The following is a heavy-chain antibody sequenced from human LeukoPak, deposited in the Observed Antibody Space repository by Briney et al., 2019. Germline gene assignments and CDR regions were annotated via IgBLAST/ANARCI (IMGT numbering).Heavy chain of an antibody. D-gene: IGHD3-9*01. V-gene: IGHV4-34*01. CDR1: GGSFSGYY. Sequence: SETLSLTCAVYGGSFSGYYWSWIRQPPGKGLEWIGEINHSGSTNYNPSLKSRVTISVDTSKNQFSLKLSSVTAADTAVYYCARTAPVLRYFGWFDPWGQGTLVTVSS. CDR3: ARTAPVLRYFGWFDP. J-gene: IGHJ5*02. CDR2: INHSGST.